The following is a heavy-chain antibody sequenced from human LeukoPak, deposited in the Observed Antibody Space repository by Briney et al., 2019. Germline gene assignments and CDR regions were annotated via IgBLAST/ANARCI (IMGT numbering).Heavy chain of an antibody. CDR2: IYYSGST. J-gene: IGHJ3*02. Sequence: PSETLSLTCTVSGGSISSSSYYWGWIRQPPGKGLEWIGSIYYSGSTNYNPSLKSRVTISVDTSKDQFSLKLSSVTAADTAVYYCARSFLDFWSGHDAFDIWGQGTMVTVSS. V-gene: IGHV4-39*07. CDR3: ARSFLDFWSGHDAFDI. D-gene: IGHD3-3*01. CDR1: GGSISSSSYY.